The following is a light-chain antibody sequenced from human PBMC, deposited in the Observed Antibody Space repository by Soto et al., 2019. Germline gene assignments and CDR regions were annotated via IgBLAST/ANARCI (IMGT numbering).Light chain of an antibody. CDR3: QSYDSSLSGYV. J-gene: IGLJ1*01. V-gene: IGLV1-40*01. CDR2: GDS. Sequence: QSVLTQPPSVSGAPGQRVTISCTGRSSNIGAGYDVHWYQQLPGTAPKLLIYGDSNRPSGVPDRFSGYKSGTSASLAITGLQAEDEADDYCQSYDSSLSGYVFGTGTKLTVL. CDR1: SSNIGAGYD.